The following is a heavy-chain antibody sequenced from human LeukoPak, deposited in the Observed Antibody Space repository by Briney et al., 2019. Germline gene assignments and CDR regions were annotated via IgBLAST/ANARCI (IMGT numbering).Heavy chain of an antibody. Sequence: PGGSLRLSCAASGFTFSSYAMSWVRQAPGKGLEWVSAISGSGGSTYSADSVKGRFTISRDNSKNTLYLQMNSLRAEDTAVYYCAKDEWAIKVIWRNWGQGTLVTVSS. J-gene: IGHJ4*02. CDR3: AKDEWAIKVIWRN. D-gene: IGHD3-22*01. CDR2: ISGSGGST. CDR1: GFTFSSYA. V-gene: IGHV3-23*01.